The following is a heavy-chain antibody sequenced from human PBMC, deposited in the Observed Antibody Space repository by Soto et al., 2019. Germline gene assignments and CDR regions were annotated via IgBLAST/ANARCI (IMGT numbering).Heavy chain of an antibody. CDR3: VSWVSDHFDY. Sequence: GGSLRLSCTTSGLTFRNHAMTWVRQAPDKGLEWVSTISDSGVNTHYADSVKGRFTISRDNSRNTLYLQMNSLRGEDTDVYYCVSWVSDHFDYWGQGPVVTVYS. CDR1: GLTFRNHA. D-gene: IGHD2-8*01. J-gene: IGHJ4*02. V-gene: IGHV3-23*01. CDR2: ISDSGVNT.